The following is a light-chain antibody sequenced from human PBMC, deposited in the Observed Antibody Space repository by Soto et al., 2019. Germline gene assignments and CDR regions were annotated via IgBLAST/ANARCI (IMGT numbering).Light chain of an antibody. CDR1: SSDIGGHDD. J-gene: IGLJ1*01. V-gene: IGLV2-14*03. CDR2: GVT. Sequence: QSALTQPASVSGSPGQSIAISCSGTSSDIGGHDDVSWYQQHPGKVPKLLLYGVTDRPSGVSDRFSGSKSGNVASLTISGLQAEDEADYYCCSYTSDLTPYVFGTGTKVTV. CDR3: CSYTSDLTPYV.